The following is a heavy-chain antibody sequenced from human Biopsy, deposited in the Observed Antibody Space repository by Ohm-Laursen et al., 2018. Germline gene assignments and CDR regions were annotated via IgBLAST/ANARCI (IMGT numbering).Heavy chain of an antibody. CDR3: ARDIYYITSWRAFDM. Sequence: SLRLSCAASGFDFSDYSMSWVRQAPGKGLEWVSSVTTTSSYIYYADSVKGRFTISRDNAKNSPYLQMNSLGVEDTAVYYCARDIYYITSWRAFDMWGQGTMVTVAS. D-gene: IGHD6-13*01. CDR2: VTTTSSYI. J-gene: IGHJ3*02. CDR1: GFDFSDYS. V-gene: IGHV3-21*01.